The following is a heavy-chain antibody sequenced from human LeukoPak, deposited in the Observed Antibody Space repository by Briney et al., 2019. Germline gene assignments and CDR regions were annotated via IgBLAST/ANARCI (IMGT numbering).Heavy chain of an antibody. V-gene: IGHV3-64*01. CDR1: GFTFSNYA. Sequence: PGGSLRLSCAASGFTFSNYAIHWVRQAPGKGLEFVSSISSNGISTYYGNSVKGRFTISRDNAKNSLYLQMSSLRVEDTAVYYCARLRSLDQWGQGTLVTVPS. CDR3: ARLRSLDQ. J-gene: IGHJ4*02. CDR2: ISSNGIST. D-gene: IGHD5-24*01.